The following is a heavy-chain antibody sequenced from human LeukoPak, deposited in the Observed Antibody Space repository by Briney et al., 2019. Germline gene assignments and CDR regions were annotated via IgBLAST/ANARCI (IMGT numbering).Heavy chain of an antibody. Sequence: SVKVSRKASGGTFSSYAISWVRQAPGQGLEWMGGIIPTFGTANYAQKFQGRVTITADESTSTAYMELSSLRSEDTAVYYCARYGDWSRSYYFDYWGQGTLVTVSS. CDR2: IIPTFGTA. CDR1: GGTFSSYA. D-gene: IGHD4-17*01. V-gene: IGHV1-69*13. CDR3: ARYGDWSRSYYFDY. J-gene: IGHJ4*02.